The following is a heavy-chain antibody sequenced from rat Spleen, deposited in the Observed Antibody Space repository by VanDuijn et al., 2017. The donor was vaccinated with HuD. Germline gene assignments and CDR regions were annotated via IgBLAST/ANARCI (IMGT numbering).Heavy chain of an antibody. CDR2: ITNTGGST. D-gene: IGHD4-3*01. CDR1: GFTFNNYW. V-gene: IGHV5-31*01. CDR3: VRQDTSGYSKWFTD. J-gene: IGHJ3*01. Sequence: EVQLVESGGGLVQPGRSLKLSCVASGFTFNNYWMTWIRLAPGKVLEWVASITNTGGSTYYPDSVKGRFTISRDNAKRTLYLGMNSLRSEDTATYFCVRQDTSGYSKWFTDWCQGTLVTVSS.